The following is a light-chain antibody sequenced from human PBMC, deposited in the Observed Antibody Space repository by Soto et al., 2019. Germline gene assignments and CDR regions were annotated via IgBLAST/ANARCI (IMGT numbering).Light chain of an antibody. V-gene: IGKV1-5*01. CDR1: ESISSW. Sequence: IHMTHSASSLSASLGDIVTITFRDSESISSWLAWYQQKPGKAPKFLIYDDSSLKSGVQSRFSGSGSGKDLTLNISSLQTDDFATYYCQQYNSYSITFGQGTRLEIK. CDR3: QQYNSYSIT. CDR2: DDS. J-gene: IGKJ5*01.